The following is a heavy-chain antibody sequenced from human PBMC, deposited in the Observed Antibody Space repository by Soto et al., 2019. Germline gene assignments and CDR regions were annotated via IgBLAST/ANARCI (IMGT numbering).Heavy chain of an antibody. Sequence: EVQLVESGGGLVQPGGSLRLSCAASGFTFSSYWMHWVRQAPGKGLVWVSRLNSDGGEISYADSVTGRFTISRDNAKNILYLETNSLRAEDTAVYFCASVGVNGGYRTDYWGQGTLVTVSS. D-gene: IGHD3-22*01. CDR3: ASVGVNGGYRTDY. J-gene: IGHJ4*02. V-gene: IGHV3-74*01. CDR2: LNSDGGEI. CDR1: GFTFSSYW.